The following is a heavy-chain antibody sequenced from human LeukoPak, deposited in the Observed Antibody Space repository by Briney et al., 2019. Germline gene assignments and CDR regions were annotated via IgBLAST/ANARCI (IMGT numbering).Heavy chain of an antibody. CDR3: ARPNVGTVSNLFDS. Sequence: GGSLRLSCAASGFALSNFWVHWVRQAPGKGLAWVARINSDGSSTSYADSVQGRFTISRDNAKNKLYLQMNSLRADDTAVYYYARPNVGTVSNLFDSWGQGTLVTVSS. J-gene: IGHJ5*01. CDR2: INSDGSST. CDR1: GFALSNFW. V-gene: IGHV3-74*01. D-gene: IGHD4-17*01.